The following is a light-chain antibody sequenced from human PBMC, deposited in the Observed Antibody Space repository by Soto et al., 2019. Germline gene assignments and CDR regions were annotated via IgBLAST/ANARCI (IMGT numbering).Light chain of an antibody. Sequence: DIQMTQSPSTLSASVGDRVTITCRASQTISSWLAWYQQKPGKAPKLLMYKASSLESGVPSRFSGSGSGTEFTLNISRLQPDYFATYYWQQYDSYPYTFGQGTKLEIK. V-gene: IGKV1-5*03. J-gene: IGKJ2*01. CDR2: KAS. CDR3: QQYDSYPYT. CDR1: QTISSW.